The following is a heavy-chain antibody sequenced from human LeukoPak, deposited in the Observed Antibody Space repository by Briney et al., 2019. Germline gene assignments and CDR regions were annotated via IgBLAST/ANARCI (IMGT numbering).Heavy chain of an antibody. V-gene: IGHV1-2*02. CDR3: ARAMGITMVRGVIGY. CDR1: GYTFTGYY. D-gene: IGHD3-10*01. Sequence: ASVTVSCTASGYTFTGYYMHWVRQAPGQGLEWMGWINPNSGGTNYAQKFQGRVTMTRDTSISTAYMELSRLRSDDTAVYYCARAMGITMVRGVIGYWGQGTLVTVSS. J-gene: IGHJ4*02. CDR2: INPNSGGT.